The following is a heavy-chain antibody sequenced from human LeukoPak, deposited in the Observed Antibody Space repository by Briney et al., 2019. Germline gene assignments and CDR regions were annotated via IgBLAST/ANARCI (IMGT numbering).Heavy chain of an antibody. CDR2: INHSGST. V-gene: IGHV4-34*01. J-gene: IGHJ4*02. CDR3: ARGRLNSGYSFDY. CDR1: GGSFSGYY. D-gene: IGHD3-22*01. Sequence: PSETLSLTCAVYGGSFSGYYWSWIRQPPGKGLEWIGEINHSGSTNYNPSLKSRVTISVDTSKNQFSLKLSSATAADTAVYYCARGRLNSGYSFDYWGQGTLVTVSS.